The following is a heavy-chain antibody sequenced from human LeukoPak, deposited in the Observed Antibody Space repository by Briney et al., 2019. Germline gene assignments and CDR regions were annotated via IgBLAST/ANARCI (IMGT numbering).Heavy chain of an antibody. CDR3: VRSGWELLTT. V-gene: IGHV4-59*11. J-gene: IGHJ4*02. CDR2: YFDTGST. CDR1: GASFESHY. D-gene: IGHD4-23*01. Sequence: SSETLSLTCNVSGASFESHYWTWIRQTPDKRLEWIGYYFDTGSTDFNPSLKSRVAMSVDRSKNQFFLRLRSVTAADTAVYYCVRSGWELLTTWGPGTLVTVSS.